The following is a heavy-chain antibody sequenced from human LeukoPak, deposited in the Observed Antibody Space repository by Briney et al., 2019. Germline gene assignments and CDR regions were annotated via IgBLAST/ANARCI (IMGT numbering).Heavy chain of an antibody. CDR3: AKYFYDSSTYSFDY. D-gene: IGHD3-22*01. J-gene: IGHJ4*02. CDR2: IGSGGTT. CDR1: GFTFSNYA. V-gene: IGHV3-23*01. Sequence: GGSLRLSCAASGFTFSNYAMSWVRQAPRKVLEWVSSIGSGGTTHYADSVKGRFTISRDNPKNTLFLQMNSLRAEDTAVYYCAKYFYDSSTYSFDYWGQGTLVTVSS.